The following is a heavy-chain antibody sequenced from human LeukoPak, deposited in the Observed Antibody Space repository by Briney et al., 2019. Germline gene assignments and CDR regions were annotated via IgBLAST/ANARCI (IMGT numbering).Heavy chain of an antibody. CDR2: ITPSGGNT. V-gene: IGHV3-23*01. Sequence: GGSLRLSCAASGFTFSSSAMSWVRQAPGQGLEWISTITPSGGNTYHADSVKGRFTISRDNSKNTLYLQMNSLRAEDTAVYYCARDAGYSYGPVTYYMDVWGKGTTVTVSS. CDR1: GFTFSSSA. D-gene: IGHD5-18*01. J-gene: IGHJ6*03. CDR3: ARDAGYSYGPVTYYMDV.